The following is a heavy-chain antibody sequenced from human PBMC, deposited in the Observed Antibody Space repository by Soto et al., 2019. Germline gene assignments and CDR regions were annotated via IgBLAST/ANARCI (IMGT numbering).Heavy chain of an antibody. CDR3: VRHYLLTGFDT. Sequence: QVQLQESGPRLIQPSETLSLTCSVSNGSISTYYWTWVRQPPGKGLEWIGYVYYSGSTNYNPSLKSRVEMSVATSKIQFSLELKSVTAADSATYYCVRHYLLTGFDTWGQGTLVTISA. V-gene: IGHV4-59*01. J-gene: IGHJ5*02. CDR1: NGSISTYY. CDR2: VYYSGST. D-gene: IGHD3-9*01.